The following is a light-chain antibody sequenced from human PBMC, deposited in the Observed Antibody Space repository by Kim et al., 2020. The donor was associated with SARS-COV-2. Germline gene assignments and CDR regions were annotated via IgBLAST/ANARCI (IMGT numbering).Light chain of an antibody. CDR3: QLTTAWPRLT. Sequence: EIVLTQSPATLSLSPGDRATLSCRASQSVSVDLAWYQQSSGQAPRLLIYDASKRASGIPGRFSGSGSETDFTLTISRLEPEDFAVYYCQLTTAWPRLTFGAGTTMGIK. CDR1: QSVSVD. CDR2: DAS. V-gene: IGKV3-11*01. J-gene: IGKJ4*01.